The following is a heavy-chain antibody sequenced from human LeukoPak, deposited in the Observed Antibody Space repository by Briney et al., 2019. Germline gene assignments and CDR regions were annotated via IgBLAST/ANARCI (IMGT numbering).Heavy chain of an antibody. V-gene: IGHV1-2*06. CDR1: GYTFTAYH. D-gene: IGHD1-26*01. CDR3: ARDYYSGTYAH. CDR2: INPNSGDT. J-gene: IGHJ4*02. Sequence: VASVKVSCKASGYTFTAYHMHWLRQAPGQGLEWVGRINPNSGDTYYAQKFQGRVTMTTDASISTAYMELTSLTSDDTALYFCARDYYSGTYAHWGQGTQVTVSS.